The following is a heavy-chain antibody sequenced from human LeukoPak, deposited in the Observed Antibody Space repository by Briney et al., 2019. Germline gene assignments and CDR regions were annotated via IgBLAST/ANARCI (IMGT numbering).Heavy chain of an antibody. J-gene: IGHJ5*02. D-gene: IGHD2-15*01. V-gene: IGHV1-8*01. CDR2: MNPNSGNT. Sequence: ASVKVSCKASGHTFTSYDINWVRQATGQGLEWMGWMNPNSGNTGYAQKFQGRVTMTRNTSISTAYMEQSSLRAEDTAVYYCARDKVDCSGGSCYSRGNWFDPWGQGTLVTVSS. CDR3: ARDKVDCSGGSCYSRGNWFDP. CDR1: GHTFTSYD.